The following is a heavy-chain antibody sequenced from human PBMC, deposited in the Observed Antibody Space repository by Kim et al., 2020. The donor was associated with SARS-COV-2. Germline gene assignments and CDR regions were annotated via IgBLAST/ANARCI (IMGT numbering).Heavy chain of an antibody. CDR1: GYTFTSYA. V-gene: IGHV1-3*01. CDR3: ARGSRQDPTRIQH. D-gene: IGHD6-6*01. J-gene: IGHJ1*01. Sequence: ASVKVSCKASGYTFTSYAMHWVRQAPGQRLEWMGWINAGNGNTKYSQKFQGRVTITRDTSASTAYMELSSLRSEDTAVYYCARGSRQDPTRIQHWGQGTLVTVSS. CDR2: INAGNGNT.